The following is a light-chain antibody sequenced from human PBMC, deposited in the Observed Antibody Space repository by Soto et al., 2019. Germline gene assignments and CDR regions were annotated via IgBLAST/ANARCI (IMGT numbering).Light chain of an antibody. J-gene: IGKJ1*01. V-gene: IGKV1-39*01. CDR2: AAS. CDR1: QSISSY. Sequence: DIQMTQSPSSLSASVGDRVTITCRARQSISSYLNWYQQKPGKAPKLLIYAASSLQSGVPSRFSSSGSGTDFTLTISSLQPEDFATYYYQQSYSTPRTFGQGTKVEIK. CDR3: QQSYSTPRT.